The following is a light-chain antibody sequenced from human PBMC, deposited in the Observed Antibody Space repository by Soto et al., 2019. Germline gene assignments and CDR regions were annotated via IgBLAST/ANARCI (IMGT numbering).Light chain of an antibody. CDR1: SSDVGDYNY. CDR2: DVS. J-gene: IGLJ1*01. Sequence: QSALTQPASVSGSPGQSITISCTGTSSDVGDYNYVSWYQQHPGKAPKVMIYDVSNRPSGVYNRFSGSKSGNTASLTISGLQAEDEADYYCSSDTSSSTLVFGTGTKLPVL. CDR3: SSDTSSSTLV. V-gene: IGLV2-14*01.